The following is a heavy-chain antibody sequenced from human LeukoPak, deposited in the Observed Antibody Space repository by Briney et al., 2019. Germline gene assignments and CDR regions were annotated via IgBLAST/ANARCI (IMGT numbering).Heavy chain of an antibody. CDR3: AKRSGDYYYYGMVV. CDR2: ISGSDDST. CDR1: GCPFRPYA. D-gene: IGHD4-17*01. Sequence: LGGSLRLSWEASGCPFRPYAMIWVRQAPGKGLERVSGISGSDDSTYYADSVKGRFTISRDNSKNTLYLQMNSLRAEDTAVYYCAKRSGDYYYYGMVVWGQGTTVTVSS. J-gene: IGHJ6*02. V-gene: IGHV3-23*01.